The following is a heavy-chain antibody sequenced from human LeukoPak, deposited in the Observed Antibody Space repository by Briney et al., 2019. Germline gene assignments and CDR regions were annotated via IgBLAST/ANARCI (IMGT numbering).Heavy chain of an antibody. J-gene: IGHJ6*03. CDR1: GYSISSGYY. D-gene: IGHD3-10*01. CDR3: ARQLYVSGSYYAPMDV. V-gene: IGHV4-38-2*02. Sequence: TASETLSLTCTVSGYSISSGYYWGWIRQPPGKGLEWIGSIYHSGSTYYNPSLKSRLTISVDTSKNQFSLKMSSVTAADTAVYFCARQLYVSGSYYAPMDVWGKGTTVTISS. CDR2: IYHSGST.